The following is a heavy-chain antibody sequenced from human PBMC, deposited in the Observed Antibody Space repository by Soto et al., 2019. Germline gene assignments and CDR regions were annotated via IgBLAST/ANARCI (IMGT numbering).Heavy chain of an antibody. D-gene: IGHD3-10*01. Sequence: SETLSPTRTVSAGSLSGYYWSWLRPPPGKGLEWIGYISYSESTSYNPSLKSRVTISVNTSRNQFSLKLSSVTAADAAVYYCARQAQSDYYGSASSQVAQPLYYLDCWGQGTLVTVSS. J-gene: IGHJ4*02. CDR1: AGSLSGYY. V-gene: IGHV4-59*08. CDR3: ARQAQSDYYGSASSQVAQPLYYLDC. CDR2: ISYSEST.